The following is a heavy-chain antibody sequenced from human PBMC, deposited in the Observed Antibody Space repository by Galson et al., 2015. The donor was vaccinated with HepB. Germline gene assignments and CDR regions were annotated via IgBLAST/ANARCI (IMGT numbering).Heavy chain of an antibody. D-gene: IGHD2/OR15-2a*01. Sequence: SVKVSCKASGGTFNNFVLSWVRQAPGQGPEWMGRIIPIPGVTNYAHNFQNRVTFTADTSTKTAYMEMTRLTSDDSAVYYCARGGPRGRIEHWGQGTLVTVSS. J-gene: IGHJ1*01. CDR2: IIPIPGVT. V-gene: IGHV1-69*04. CDR1: GGTFNNFV. CDR3: ARGGPRGRIEH.